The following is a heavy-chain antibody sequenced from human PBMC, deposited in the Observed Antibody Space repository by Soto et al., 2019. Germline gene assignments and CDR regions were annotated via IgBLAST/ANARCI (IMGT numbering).Heavy chain of an antibody. CDR1: GGTFSSYA. J-gene: IGHJ4*02. CDR2: IIPIFGTA. D-gene: IGHD1-1*01. V-gene: IGHV1-69*12. CDR3: ARELETHRAYYFDY. Sequence: QVQLVQSGAEVKKPGSSVKVSCKASGGTFSSYAISWVRQAPGQGLEWMGGIIPIFGTANYAQKFQGRVTITDDECPSAAYMGLSSLRSGATAVYYCARELETHRAYYFDYWGQGTLVTVSS.